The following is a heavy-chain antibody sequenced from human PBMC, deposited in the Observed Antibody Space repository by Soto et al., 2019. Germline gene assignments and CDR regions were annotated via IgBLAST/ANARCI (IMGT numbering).Heavy chain of an antibody. CDR3: ASGCSSTSCYSFDY. V-gene: IGHV4-34*01. Sequence: QVQLQQWGAGLLKPSETLSLTCAVYGGSFSGYYWSWIRQPPGKGLEWIGEINPSGSTNYNPSLRSRVTISVDTSQNQFALKLGSVPAADTAVYYCASGCSSTSCYSFDYWGQGTLVTVAS. D-gene: IGHD2-2*02. CDR2: INPSGST. J-gene: IGHJ4*02. CDR1: GGSFSGYY.